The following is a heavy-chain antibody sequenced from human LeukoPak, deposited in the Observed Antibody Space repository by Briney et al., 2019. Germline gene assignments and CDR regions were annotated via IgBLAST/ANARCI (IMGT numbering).Heavy chain of an antibody. D-gene: IGHD3-10*01. CDR1: GGSFSGYY. CDR2: INHSGST. J-gene: IGHJ3*02. CDR3: ARDRRSGWFGESRAFDI. Sequence: PSETLSLTCAVYGGSFSGYYWSWIRQPPGKGLEWIGEINHSGSTNYNPSLKSRVTISVDKSKNQFTLKLSSVTAADTAVYYCARDRRSGWFGESRAFDIWGQGTMVTVSS. V-gene: IGHV4-34*01.